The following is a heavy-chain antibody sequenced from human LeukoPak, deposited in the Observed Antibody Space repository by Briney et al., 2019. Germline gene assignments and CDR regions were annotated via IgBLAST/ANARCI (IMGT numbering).Heavy chain of an antibody. D-gene: IGHD3-22*01. CDR1: GYSFTSYW. CDR3: ARHLYYYYDSSGSKDY. J-gene: IGHJ4*02. Sequence: GESLKISCKGSGYSFTSYWISWVRQMPGKGLEWMGRIDPSDSYTNYSPSFQGHVTISADKSISTAYLQWCSLKASDTAMYYCARHLYYYYDSSGSKDYWGQGTLVTVSS. CDR2: IDPSDSYT. V-gene: IGHV5-10-1*01.